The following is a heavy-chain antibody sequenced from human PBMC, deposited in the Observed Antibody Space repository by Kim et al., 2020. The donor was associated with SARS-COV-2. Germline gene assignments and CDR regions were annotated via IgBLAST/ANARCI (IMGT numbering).Heavy chain of an antibody. CDR1: GDSISRSSYY. CDR3: ARRMTLDAFDV. J-gene: IGHJ3*01. D-gene: IGHD2-21*02. V-gene: IGHV4-39*01. CDR2: LSIGYRN. Sequence: SETLSLTCSVSGDSISRSSYYWGWIRQPPGKGLEWIGTLSIGYRNDYSPSLMIRGPISVDPSKNQFSLKLFSVSAADTAMYYCARRMTLDAFDVWGHG.